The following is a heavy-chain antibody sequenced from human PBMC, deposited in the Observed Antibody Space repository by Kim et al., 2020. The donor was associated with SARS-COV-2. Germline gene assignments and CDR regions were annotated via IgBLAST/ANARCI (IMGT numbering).Heavy chain of an antibody. Sequence: GGSLRLSCAATGFTFTSYAMSWVRQAPGKGLEWVSGISGSGSTTYYADSVKGRFTISRDNSKNTLYLQMNSLRAEDTAVYYCAKGIRYFDGDYFDYWGLGTLVTVSS. CDR3: AKGIRYFDGDYFDY. V-gene: IGHV3-23*01. CDR2: ISGSGSTT. J-gene: IGHJ4*02. D-gene: IGHD3-9*01. CDR1: GFTFTSYA.